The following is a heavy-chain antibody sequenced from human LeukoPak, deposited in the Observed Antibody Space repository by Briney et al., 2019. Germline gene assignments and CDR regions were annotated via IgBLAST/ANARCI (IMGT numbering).Heavy chain of an antibody. Sequence: PGRSLRLSCAASGFIFDDYAMHWVRQAPGKGLEWVSGIGWNSGSIGYADSVKGRFTISRDNAKNSLYLQMNSLRAEDTALYYCAKGPNVNTAMEISIFDYWGQGTLVTVSS. D-gene: IGHD5-18*01. CDR2: IGWNSGSI. CDR1: GFIFDDYA. V-gene: IGHV3-9*01. J-gene: IGHJ4*02. CDR3: AKGPNVNTAMEISIFDY.